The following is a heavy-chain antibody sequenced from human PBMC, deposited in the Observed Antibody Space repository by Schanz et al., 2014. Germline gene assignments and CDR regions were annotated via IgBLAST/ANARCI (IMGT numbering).Heavy chain of an antibody. D-gene: IGHD1-1*01. Sequence: QVQLVESGGGVVQPGRSLRLSCAASGFAFSVYGMHWVRQAPGKGPEWVSALSGSGGSTYYADSVKGRFTISRDNSKNTLYLQMNSLRAGDTAVYYCARGTDWNLHYWGQGALVTVSS. J-gene: IGHJ4*02. CDR3: ARGTDWNLHY. CDR2: LSGSGGST. V-gene: IGHV3-NL1*01. CDR1: GFAFSVYG.